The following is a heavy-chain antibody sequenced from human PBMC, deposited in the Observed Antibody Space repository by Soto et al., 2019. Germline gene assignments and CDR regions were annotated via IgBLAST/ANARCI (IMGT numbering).Heavy chain of an antibody. V-gene: IGHV4-39*01. J-gene: IGHJ4*02. Sequence: PSETLSLTCTVSGGSISNSSYYRGWIRQPPGKGLEWIGSIYYSGSTYYNPSLKSRVTISVDTSKNQFSLKLSSVTAADTAVYYCARQTLNLRFLEWLPGAFDYWGQGTLVTVSS. CDR3: ARQTLNLRFLEWLPGAFDY. D-gene: IGHD3-3*01. CDR1: GGSISNSSYY. CDR2: IYYSGST.